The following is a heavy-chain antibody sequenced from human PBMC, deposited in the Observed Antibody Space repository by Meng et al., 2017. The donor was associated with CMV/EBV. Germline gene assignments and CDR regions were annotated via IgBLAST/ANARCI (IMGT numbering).Heavy chain of an antibody. CDR2: IRSKANSYAT. J-gene: IGHJ6*02. V-gene: IGHV3-73*01. CDR3: ARGPYCSSTSCYVAFVYYYYYGMDV. D-gene: IGHD2-2*01. Sequence: GGSLRLSCAASGFTFSGSAMHWVRQASGKGLEWVGRIRSKANSYATAYAASVKGRFTISRDDSKNTAYLQMNSLKTEDTAVYYCARGPYCSSTSCYVAFVYYYYYGMDVWGQGTTVTVSS. CDR1: GFTFSGSA.